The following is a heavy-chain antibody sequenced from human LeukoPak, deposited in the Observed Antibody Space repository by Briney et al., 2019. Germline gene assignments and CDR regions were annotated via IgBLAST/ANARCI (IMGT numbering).Heavy chain of an antibody. D-gene: IGHD3-10*01. V-gene: IGHV3-23*01. Sequence: GGSLRLSCAASRFTFSSYAISWVRQAPGKGLEWVSAISGSGGSTYYADSVKGRFTISRDNSKNTLHLKMNSLRAEYTAVYYCAKDSLLLWLGELSYLDYWGQGTLVTVSS. CDR1: RFTFSSYA. J-gene: IGHJ4*02. CDR3: AKDSLLLWLGELSYLDY. CDR2: ISGSGGST.